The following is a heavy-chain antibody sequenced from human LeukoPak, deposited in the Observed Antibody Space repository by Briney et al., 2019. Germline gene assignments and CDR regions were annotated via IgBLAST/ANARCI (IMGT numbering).Heavy chain of an antibody. J-gene: IGHJ4*02. CDR1: GFTFSSYA. CDR2: SRNKDNRYST. V-gene: IGHV3-72*01. CDR3: VRDERYRGTGWGSGGF. D-gene: IGHD6-19*01. Sequence: QPGGSLRLSCAASGFTFSSYAMSWVRQAPGKGLEWVGRSRNKDNRYSTEYAASVKGRFTISRDASKNSVYLQMNNLKIEDTAIYFCVRDERYRGTGWGSGGFWGQGTLVTVSS.